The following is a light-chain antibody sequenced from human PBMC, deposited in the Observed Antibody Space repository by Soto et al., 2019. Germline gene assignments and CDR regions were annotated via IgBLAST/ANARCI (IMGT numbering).Light chain of an antibody. V-gene: IGKV3-20*01. CDR2: DAS. CDR1: QSVSSTF. J-gene: IGKJ2*01. CDR3: QQYGNSPYT. Sequence: EIMLMQSPSTLSLSPGERATLSCRASQSVSSTFLSWYQQKPGQAPRLLIFDASSRATGIPDRFSGSGSGTDFTLTISRLEPEDFAVYFCQQYGNSPYTFGQGTKLEI.